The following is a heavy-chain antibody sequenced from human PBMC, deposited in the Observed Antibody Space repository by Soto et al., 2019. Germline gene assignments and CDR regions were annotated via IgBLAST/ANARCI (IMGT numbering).Heavy chain of an antibody. CDR2: IYYSGST. V-gene: IGHV4-31*03. CDR3: ARDVVPAVNDGYGMDV. CDR1: GGSISSGGYY. D-gene: IGHD2-2*01. J-gene: IGHJ6*02. Sequence: SETLSLTCTVSGGSISSGGYYWSWIRQHPGKGLEWIGYIYYSGSTYYNPSLKSRVTISVDTSKNQFSLKLSSVTAADTAVYYCARDVVPAVNDGYGMDVWGQGTTVTVS.